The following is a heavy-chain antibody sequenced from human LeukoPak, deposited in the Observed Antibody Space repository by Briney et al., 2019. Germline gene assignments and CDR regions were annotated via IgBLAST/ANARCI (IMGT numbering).Heavy chain of an antibody. CDR2: IYYSGGT. CDR1: GGSISNYY. J-gene: IGHJ4*02. V-gene: IGHV4-59*08. D-gene: IGHD3-10*01. Sequence: KPSETLSLICTVSGGSISNYYLSWIRQPPGKGLEWIGYIYYSGGTNYNPSLKSRVIISVDTSKNQFSLQLSSVTAADTAVYYCAKRGEGFGVALDSWGQGTLVTVSS. CDR3: AKRGEGFGVALDS.